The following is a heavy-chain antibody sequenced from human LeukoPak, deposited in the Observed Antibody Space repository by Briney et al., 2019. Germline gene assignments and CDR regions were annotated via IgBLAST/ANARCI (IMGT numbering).Heavy chain of an antibody. Sequence: PGGSLRLSCAASGFTFSSYEMNWVRQAPGKGLEWVSYISSSGSTIYYADSVKGRFTISRDDSKNTLYLQMNSLKTEDTAVYYCTTDPWLRRITIFGVASGGQWALDVWGKGTTVTVSS. D-gene: IGHD3-3*01. CDR1: GFTFSSYE. CDR2: ISSSGSTI. V-gene: IGHV3-48*03. CDR3: TTDPWLRRITIFGVASGGQWALDV. J-gene: IGHJ6*04.